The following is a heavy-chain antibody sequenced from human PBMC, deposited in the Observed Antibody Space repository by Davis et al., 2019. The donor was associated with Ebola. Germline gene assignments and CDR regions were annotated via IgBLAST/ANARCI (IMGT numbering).Heavy chain of an antibody. D-gene: IGHD3-3*01. Sequence: SGPTLVNPTQTLTLTCTFPGLSLRTSGVGVDWIRQPPGKSLEWLALVYWADDKRYSPSLKSRLTITKDTSKNQVVLTMTNMDPVDTATYYCARATTYYDFWSGYYTRNYYGMDVWGQGTTVTVSS. CDR2: VYWADDK. CDR3: ARATTYYDFWSGYYTRNYYGMDV. CDR1: GLSLRTSGVG. J-gene: IGHJ6*02. V-gene: IGHV2-5*02.